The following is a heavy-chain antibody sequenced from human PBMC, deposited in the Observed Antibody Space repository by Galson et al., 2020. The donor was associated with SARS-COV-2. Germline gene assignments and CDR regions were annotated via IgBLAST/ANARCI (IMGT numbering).Heavy chain of an antibody. V-gene: IGHV4-39*07. CDR2: IYYSGSP. CDR1: GGSISSTNYY. CDR3: ARGLASSVVGPTPENWVDP. D-gene: IGHD1-26*01. J-gene: IGHJ5*02. Sequence: SETLSLTCTVSGGSISSTNYYWGWIRQPPGRGLEWIGSIYYSGSPYYNPSLKSRVTISVDTSKNQFSLKLNSVTAADTAVYYCARGLASSVVGPTPENWVDPWGQGTLVTVAS.